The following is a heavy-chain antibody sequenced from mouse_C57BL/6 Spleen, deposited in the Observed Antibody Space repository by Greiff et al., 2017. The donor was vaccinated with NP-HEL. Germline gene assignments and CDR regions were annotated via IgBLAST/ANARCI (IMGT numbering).Heavy chain of an antibody. J-gene: IGHJ2*01. CDR1: GYTFTDYY. CDR3: ARGNGYFYFDY. D-gene: IGHD2-3*01. V-gene: IGHV1-76*01. CDR2: IYPGSGNT. Sequence: QVQLKQSGAELVRPGASVKLSCMASGYTFTDYYINWVKQRPGQGLEWIARIYPGSGNTYYNEKFKGKATLTAEKSSSTAYMQLSSLTSEDSAVYFCARGNGYFYFDYWGQGTTLTVSS.